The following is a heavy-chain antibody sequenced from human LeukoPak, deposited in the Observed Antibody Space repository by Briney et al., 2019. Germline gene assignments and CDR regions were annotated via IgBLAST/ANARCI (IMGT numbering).Heavy chain of an antibody. J-gene: IGHJ4*02. V-gene: IGHV4-4*02. Sequence: SETLSLTCAVSGGSISSSNWWSWVRQPPGKGLEWIGEIYHSGSTNYNPSLKSRVTISVDKSKNQFSLKLSSVTAADTAVYYCARNPDSGSYYNEFDYWGQGTLVTVSS. CDR1: GGSISSSNW. D-gene: IGHD1-26*01. CDR3: ARNPDSGSYYNEFDY. CDR2: IYHSGST.